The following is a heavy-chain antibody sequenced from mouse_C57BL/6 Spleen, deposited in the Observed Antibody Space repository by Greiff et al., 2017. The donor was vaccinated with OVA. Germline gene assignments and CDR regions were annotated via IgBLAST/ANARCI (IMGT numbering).Heavy chain of an antibody. Sequence: VQLQESGPGLVAPSQSLSITCTVSGFSLTSYAISWVRQPPGKGLEWLGVIWPGGGTNYNSALKSRLSISKDNSKSQVFLKMNSLQTDDTARYYCARRGAYSKEGAMGYWGQGTSVTVSS. CDR3: ARRGAYSKEGAMGY. CDR1: GFSLTSYA. CDR2: IWPGGGT. V-gene: IGHV2-9-1*01. J-gene: IGHJ4*01. D-gene: IGHD2-5*01.